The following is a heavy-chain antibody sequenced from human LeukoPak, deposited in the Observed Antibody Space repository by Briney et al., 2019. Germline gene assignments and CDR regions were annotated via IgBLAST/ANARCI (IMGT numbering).Heavy chain of an antibody. D-gene: IGHD3-22*01. Sequence: ASVKVSCKASGFTFTSSAVQWVRQARGQRLEWIGWIVVGSGNTNYAQKLQERVTITRDMSTSTAYMELSSPRSEDTAVYYCAASPDYYDSSGYSYYFDYWGQGTLVTVSS. CDR3: AASPDYYDSSGYSYYFDY. CDR1: GFTFTSSA. V-gene: IGHV1-58*01. CDR2: IVVGSGNT. J-gene: IGHJ4*02.